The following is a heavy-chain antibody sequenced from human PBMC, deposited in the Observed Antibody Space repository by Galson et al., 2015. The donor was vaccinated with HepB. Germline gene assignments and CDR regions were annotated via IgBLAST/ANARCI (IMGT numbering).Heavy chain of an antibody. Sequence: QSGAEVKKPGESLKISCKGSGYSFTSYWIGWVRQMPGKGLEWMGIIYPGDSDTRYSPSFQGQVAISADKSVSTAYLQWSSLKASDTAMYYCARPRRGSGWNYDFDYWGQGTLVTVSS. CDR1: GYSFTSYW. J-gene: IGHJ4*02. D-gene: IGHD6-19*01. V-gene: IGHV5-51*01. CDR2: IYPGDSDT. CDR3: ARPRRGSGWNYDFDY.